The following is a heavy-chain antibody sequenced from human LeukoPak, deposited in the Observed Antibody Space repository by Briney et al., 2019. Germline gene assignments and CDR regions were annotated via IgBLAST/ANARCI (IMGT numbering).Heavy chain of an antibody. CDR1: GFTFSSYA. J-gene: IGHJ3*02. V-gene: IGHV3-23*01. CDR3: AKDPPTTVTTKRAFDI. CDR2: ISGSGGST. D-gene: IGHD4-17*01. Sequence: GGSPRLSCAASGFTFSSYAMSWVRQAPGKGLEWVSAISGSGGSTYYADSVKGRFTISRDNSKNTLYLQMNSLRAEDTAVYYCAKDPPTTVTTKRAFDIWGQGTMVTVSS.